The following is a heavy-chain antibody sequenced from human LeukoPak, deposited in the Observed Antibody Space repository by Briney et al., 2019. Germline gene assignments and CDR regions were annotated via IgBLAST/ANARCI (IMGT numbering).Heavy chain of an antibody. CDR2: INPNSGGT. Sequence: ASVKVSCKASGYTFTGYYMHWVRQAPGQGLEWMGWINPNSGGTNYAQKFQGRVTMTRDTSISTAYMELSRLRSDDTAVYYYARDRVVGALSCFDYWGQGTLVTVSS. J-gene: IGHJ4*02. CDR3: ARDRVVGALSCFDY. V-gene: IGHV1-2*02. D-gene: IGHD1-26*01. CDR1: GYTFTGYY.